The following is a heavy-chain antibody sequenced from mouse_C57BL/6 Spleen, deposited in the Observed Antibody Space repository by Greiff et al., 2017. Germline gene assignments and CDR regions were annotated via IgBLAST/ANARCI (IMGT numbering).Heavy chain of an antibody. Sequence: VQLQQSGAELARPGASVKLSCKASGYTFTSYGISWVKQRTGQGLEWIGEIYPRSGNTYYNEKFRGKATLTADKSSSTAYMELRSLTSEDSAVYFCARWSYGSREGNYWGQGTTLTVSS. CDR3: ARWSYGSREGNY. J-gene: IGHJ2*01. CDR2: IYPRSGNT. V-gene: IGHV1-81*01. CDR1: GYTFTSYG. D-gene: IGHD1-1*01.